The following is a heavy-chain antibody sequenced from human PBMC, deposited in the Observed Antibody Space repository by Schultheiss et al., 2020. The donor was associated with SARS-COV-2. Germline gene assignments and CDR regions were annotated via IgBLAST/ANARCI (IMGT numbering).Heavy chain of an antibody. Sequence: KVSCKGSGYSFTSYWIGWVRQMPGKGLEWMGIIYPGDSDTRYSPSFQGQVTISADKSISTAYLQWSSLKASDTAMYYCARHKGGSYRFFDLWGRGTLVTVSS. V-gene: IGHV5-51*01. J-gene: IGHJ2*01. D-gene: IGHD3-16*02. CDR2: IYPGDSDT. CDR1: GYSFTSYW. CDR3: ARHKGGSYRFFDL.